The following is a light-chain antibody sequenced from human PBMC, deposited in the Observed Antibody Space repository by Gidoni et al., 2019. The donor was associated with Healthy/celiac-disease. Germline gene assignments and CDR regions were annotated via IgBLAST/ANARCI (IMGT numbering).Light chain of an antibody. Sequence: EIVLTQSQGTLSLSPGERATLSCTASQSVSRSYLPWYQQKPGQAPRLLISGASSRPTGXXXRFXXXGSXXDFTXTISXXEPEXFAVXXCQQXXSSLXXTFXGGTKVEIK. CDR2: GAS. CDR3: QQXXSSLXXT. J-gene: IGKJ4*01. CDR1: QSVSRSY. V-gene: IGKV3-20*01.